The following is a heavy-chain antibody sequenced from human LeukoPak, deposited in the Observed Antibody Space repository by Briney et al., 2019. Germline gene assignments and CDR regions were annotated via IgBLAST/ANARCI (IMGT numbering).Heavy chain of an antibody. J-gene: IGHJ5*02. CDR3: ASSFYRQTDA. CDR1: GYSVSGYF. V-gene: IGHV1-2*02. D-gene: IGHD3-16*02. CDR2: INSKTGDT. Sequence: ASVKVSCKASGYSVSGYFVHWVRQAPGQGLEWLGWINSKTGDTNYAQKFQGRVVMTMDTAISTANLDLSRLTSDDTAMYYCASSFYRQTDAWGQGTLVTVSS.